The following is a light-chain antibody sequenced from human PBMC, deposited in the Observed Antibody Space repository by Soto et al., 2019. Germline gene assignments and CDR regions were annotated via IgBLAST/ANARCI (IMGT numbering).Light chain of an antibody. J-gene: IGLJ1*01. V-gene: IGLV1-47*02. CDR3: GAWDGRLSVYV. Sequence: QSVLTQPPSAAGAPGQRVISSCSGSSSKIGRNYVYWFQQLPGTAPKLLMYNNNERPSGVPDRLSASKSGTSASLAISGLRSEDDADYYCGAWDGRLSVYVFGTGPKVTVL. CDR2: NNN. CDR1: SSKIGRNY.